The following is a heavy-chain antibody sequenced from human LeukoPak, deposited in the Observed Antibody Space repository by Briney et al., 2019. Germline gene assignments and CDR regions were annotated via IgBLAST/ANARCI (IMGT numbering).Heavy chain of an antibody. Sequence: SETLSLTCAVYGGSFSGYYWSWIRQPPGKGLEWIGEINHSGSTYYNPSLKSRVTISVDTSKNQFSLKLSSVTAADTAVYYCARQSLYCSGGSCYSSWFDPWGQGTLVTVSS. V-gene: IGHV4-34*01. CDR1: GGSFSGYY. CDR2: INHSGST. D-gene: IGHD2-15*01. CDR3: ARQSLYCSGGSCYSSWFDP. J-gene: IGHJ5*02.